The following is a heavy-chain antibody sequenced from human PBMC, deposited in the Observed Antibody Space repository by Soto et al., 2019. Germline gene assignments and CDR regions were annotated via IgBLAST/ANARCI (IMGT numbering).Heavy chain of an antibody. CDR1: GYTFTSYL. J-gene: IGHJ4*02. Sequence: ASVKVSCKASGYTFTSYLMHWVRQAPGQRLEWMGWINAGNGNTKYSQQFQGRVTITRDTSATTAYMELSSLTSEDTAVYYCARPYSTSWSTYFDYCGKGTLVTVSS. CDR2: INAGNGNT. CDR3: ARPYSTSWSTYFDY. D-gene: IGHD2-2*01. V-gene: IGHV1-3*01.